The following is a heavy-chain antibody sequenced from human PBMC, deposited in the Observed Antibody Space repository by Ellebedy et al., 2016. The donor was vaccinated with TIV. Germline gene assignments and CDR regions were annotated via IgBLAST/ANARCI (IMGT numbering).Heavy chain of an antibody. Sequence: GESLKISCAASGFTFSNYWMHWVRQLPGKGLMWVSNIDSDGSTTIYADSVKGRFTISRDNAKNTLYLQMNSLTVGDTGVYYCARGSDGQDYWGQGTLVTVSS. CDR3: ARGSDGQDY. J-gene: IGHJ4*02. V-gene: IGHV3-74*01. D-gene: IGHD2-8*01. CDR2: IDSDGSTT. CDR1: GFTFSNYW.